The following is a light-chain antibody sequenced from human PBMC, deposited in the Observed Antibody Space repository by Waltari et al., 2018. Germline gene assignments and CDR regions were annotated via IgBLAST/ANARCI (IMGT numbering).Light chain of an antibody. CDR2: AAS. CDR3: QQSYSPLT. J-gene: IGKJ4*01. Sequence: DFQMTQSPSSLSASVGARVTITCRASQSISTYLNWYQQKPGKAPNLLIYAASSLQGVVPSRFSGSGSGTDFTLTISRLQPEDFATYYCQQSYSPLTFGGGTKVEIK. V-gene: IGKV1-39*01. CDR1: QSISTY.